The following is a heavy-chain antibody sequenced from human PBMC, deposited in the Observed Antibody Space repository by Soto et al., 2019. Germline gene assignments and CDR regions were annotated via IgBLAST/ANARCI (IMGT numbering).Heavy chain of an antibody. CDR3: AKDRYRAQIKDFDY. D-gene: IGHD3-9*01. Sequence: WGSLRLSCAASGFTFISYAMICVGQAPWKWREWVSAISGSGGSTYYADSVKGRFTISRDNSKNTLYLQMNSLRAEDTAVYYCAKDRYRAQIKDFDYWGQGARVTVSS. CDR2: ISGSGGST. CDR1: GFTFISYA. V-gene: IGHV3-23*01. J-gene: IGHJ4*02.